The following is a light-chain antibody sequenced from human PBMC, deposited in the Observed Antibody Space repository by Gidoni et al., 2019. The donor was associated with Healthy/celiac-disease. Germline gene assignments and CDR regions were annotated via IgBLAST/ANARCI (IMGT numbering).Light chain of an antibody. Sequence: EIVLTQSPATLSLSPGERATLSCGASQSVSSSYLAWYQQKPGLAPRLLIYDASSGSGTDFTLTISRLEPEDFAVYYCQQYGSSPRTFGQGTKLEIK. J-gene: IGKJ2*02. CDR1: QSVSSSY. V-gene: IGKV3D-20*01. CDR3: QQYGSSPRT. CDR2: DAS.